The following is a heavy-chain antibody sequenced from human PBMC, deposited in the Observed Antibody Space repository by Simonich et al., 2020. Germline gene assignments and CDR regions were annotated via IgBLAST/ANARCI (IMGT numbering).Heavy chain of an antibody. CDR3: ARDYSNYDAFDI. V-gene: IGHV3-74*01. D-gene: IGHD4-4*01. J-gene: IGHJ3*02. Sequence: EVQLVESGGGLVQPGGSLRLSCEAPGFPFSSYWMHWVRQAPGKGVVGVSRINSDGISTSYADSVKGRFTISRDNAKNTLYLQMNSLRAEDTAVYYCARDYSNYDAFDIWGQGTMVTVSS. CDR1: GFPFSSYW. CDR2: INSDGIST.